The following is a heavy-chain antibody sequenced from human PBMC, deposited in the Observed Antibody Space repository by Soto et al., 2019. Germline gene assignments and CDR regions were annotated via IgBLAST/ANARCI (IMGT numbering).Heavy chain of an antibody. D-gene: IGHD1-26*01. Sequence: GGSLRLSCAASGFTFSSYAMHWVRQAPGKGLEWVAVISYDGSNKYYADSVKGRFTISRDNSKNTLYLQMNSLRAEDTAVYYCAREQRWELGAFDIWGQGTMVTVSS. CDR2: ISYDGSNK. J-gene: IGHJ3*02. CDR1: GFTFSSYA. V-gene: IGHV3-30-3*01. CDR3: AREQRWELGAFDI.